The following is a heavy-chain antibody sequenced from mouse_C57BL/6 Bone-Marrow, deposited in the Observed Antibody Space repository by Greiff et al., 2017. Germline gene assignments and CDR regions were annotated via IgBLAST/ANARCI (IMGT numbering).Heavy chain of an antibody. CDR2: SRNKANDYTT. CDR3: ARDGDYDGGYAMDY. CDR1: GGSGREGD. Sequence: EVQRVESGGGLGQAGRSRRIAWGKEGGSGREGDRVWGGEAGGGGRDGIAASRNKANDYTTEYSASVKGRFIVSRDTSQSILYLQMNALRAEDTAIYYCARDGDYDGGYAMDYWGQGTSVTVSS. J-gene: IGHJ4*01. D-gene: IGHD2-4*01. V-gene: IGHV7-1*01.